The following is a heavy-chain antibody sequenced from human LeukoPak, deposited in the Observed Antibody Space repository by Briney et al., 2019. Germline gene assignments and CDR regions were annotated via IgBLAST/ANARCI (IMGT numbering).Heavy chain of an antibody. CDR1: GYNFDKFG. CDR2: INTHNGNT. J-gene: IGHJ4*02. V-gene: IGHV1-18*01. D-gene: IGHD6-13*01. CDR3: ARDTPQHLKRYDY. Sequence: ASVKVSYKASGYNFDKFGIAWVRQAPGQGLEWMGWINTHNGNTKYAQDIQGRVTMTTDTSTSTVYMELRSLRSDDTAVYFCARDTPQHLKRYDYWGQGTQVTVSS.